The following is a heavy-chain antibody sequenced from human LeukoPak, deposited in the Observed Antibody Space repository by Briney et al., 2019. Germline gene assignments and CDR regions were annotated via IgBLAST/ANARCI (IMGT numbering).Heavy chain of an antibody. CDR2: IYYSGST. V-gene: IGHV4-59*01. CDR1: GGSISSYY. J-gene: IGHJ6*03. D-gene: IGHD3-16*01. CDR3: ARETSQKGAHYMDV. Sequence: SETLSLTCTVSGGSISSYYWSWLRQPPGKGLEWIGYIYYSGSTNYNPSLKSRVTISVDTSKNQFSLKLSSVTAADTAVYYCARETSQKGAHYMDVWGKGTTVTISS.